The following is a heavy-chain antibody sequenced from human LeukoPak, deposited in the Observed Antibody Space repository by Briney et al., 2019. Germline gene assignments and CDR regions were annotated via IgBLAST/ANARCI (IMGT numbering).Heavy chain of an antibody. CDR3: AVGVVVLAATSRHYYYHMDV. D-gene: IGHD2-15*01. Sequence: ASVKVSCKVSGYTLTELSMHWVRQAPGKGLEWMGGFDPEDGETIYAQKFQGRVTMTEDTSTDTAYMELSSLRSEDTAVYYCAVGVVVLAATSRHYYYHMDVWGKGTTVTVSS. CDR1: GYTLTELS. CDR2: FDPEDGET. V-gene: IGHV1-24*01. J-gene: IGHJ6*03.